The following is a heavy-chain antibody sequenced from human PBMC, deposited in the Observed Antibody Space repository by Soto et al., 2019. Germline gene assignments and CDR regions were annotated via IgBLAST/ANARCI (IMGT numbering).Heavy chain of an antibody. V-gene: IGHV3-74*01. CDR2: INSDGTST. Sequence: EVQLVESGGGLVQPGGSVRLSCAVSGFAFSSYWMHWVRQTPGKGLVWVSRINSDGTSTAYADSVKGRFTISRDNAKDTLYLEMNSLRAEDTAVYYCARDGWDLEWLLRVYSYMDVWGKGTTVTVSS. D-gene: IGHD3-3*01. CDR1: GFAFSSYW. J-gene: IGHJ6*03. CDR3: ARDGWDLEWLLRVYSYMDV.